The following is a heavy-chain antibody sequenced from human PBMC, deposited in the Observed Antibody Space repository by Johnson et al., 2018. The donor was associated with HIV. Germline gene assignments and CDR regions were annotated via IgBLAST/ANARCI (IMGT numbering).Heavy chain of an antibody. CDR2: INSDGSEK. V-gene: IGHV3-74*01. Sequence: VQLVESGGGLVQPGGSLTLSCAASGFTFSSYWMHWVRQVAGKGLVWVARINSDGSEKYYADSLKGRFTISRENAKNSLSLQMNSLRVEDTAVYYCTTEDPRGYGYLFSFGDAFDIWGQGTMVTVSS. CDR3: TTEDPRGYGYLFSFGDAFDI. J-gene: IGHJ3*02. CDR1: GFTFSSYW. D-gene: IGHD5-18*01.